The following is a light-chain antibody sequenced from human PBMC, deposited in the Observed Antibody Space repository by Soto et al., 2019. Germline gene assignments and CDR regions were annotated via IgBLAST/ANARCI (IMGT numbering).Light chain of an antibody. CDR2: KAS. V-gene: IGKV1-5*03. Sequence: DIQMTQSPSTLSASVGERVTITCRASQSISAWLAWYQQKPGKAPKLLIYKASNVESGVPSRFSGSGSGTEFTLTISSLQPDDFATYYCQQYHSYPFTFGQGTRLEIK. J-gene: IGKJ5*01. CDR3: QQYHSYPFT. CDR1: QSISAW.